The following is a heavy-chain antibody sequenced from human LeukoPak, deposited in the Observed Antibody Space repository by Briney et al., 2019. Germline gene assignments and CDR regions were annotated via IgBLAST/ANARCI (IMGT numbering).Heavy chain of an antibody. V-gene: IGHV1-2*02. D-gene: IGHD3-3*01. J-gene: IGHJ4*02. CDR3: ARREWSGYYWEY. CDR2: IDPNSGGT. CDR1: GYTFTGHF. Sequence: ASVKVSCKASGYTFTGHFIHWVRQAPGQGLEWVGWIDPNSGGTKYAQKFQGRVTMTRDTSISTAYMELTRLTSDDTAVYYCARREWSGYYWEYWGQGTLVLVSS.